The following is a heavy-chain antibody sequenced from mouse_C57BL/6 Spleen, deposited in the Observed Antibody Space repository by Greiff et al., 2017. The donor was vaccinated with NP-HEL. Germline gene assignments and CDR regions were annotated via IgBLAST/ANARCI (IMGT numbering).Heavy chain of an antibody. J-gene: IGHJ2*01. V-gene: IGHV1-82*01. CDR1: GYAFSSSW. CDR3: ARDYYGSSGY. D-gene: IGHD1-1*01. CDR2: IYPGEGDT. Sequence: VQLQQSGPELVKPGASVKISCKASGYAFSSSWMNWVKQRPGKGLEWIGRIYPGEGDTNYNGKFKGKATLTADKSSSTAYMQLSSLTSEDSAVYFSARDYYGSSGYWGQGTTLTVSS.